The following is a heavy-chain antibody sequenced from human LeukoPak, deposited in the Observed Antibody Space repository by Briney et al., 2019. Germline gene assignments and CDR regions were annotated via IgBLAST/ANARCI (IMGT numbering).Heavy chain of an antibody. J-gene: IGHJ3*02. CDR1: GFTFSSYA. CDR2: ISSSSSTI. V-gene: IGHV3-48*01. Sequence: GGSLRLSCAASGFTFSSYAMSWVRQAPGKGLEWVSYISSSSSTIYYADSVKGRFTISRDNAKNSLYLQMNSLRAEDTAVYYCARVAGGAFDIWGQGTMVTVSS. CDR3: ARVAGGAFDI.